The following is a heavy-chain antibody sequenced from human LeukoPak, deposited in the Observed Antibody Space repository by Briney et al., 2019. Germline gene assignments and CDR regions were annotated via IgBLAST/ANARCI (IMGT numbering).Heavy chain of an antibody. CDR1: GFTFSRDG. CDR3: ARDRHLGYCSGGSCYEDAFDI. Sequence: GRSLRLSCAASGFTFSRDGMHWVRQAPGKGLEWVAVIWYDGSKKYYADSVKGRFTISRDNAKNSLYLQMNSLRAEDTAVYYCARDRHLGYCSGGSCYEDAFDIWGQGTMVTVSS. D-gene: IGHD2-15*01. CDR2: IWYDGSKK. J-gene: IGHJ3*02. V-gene: IGHV3-33*01.